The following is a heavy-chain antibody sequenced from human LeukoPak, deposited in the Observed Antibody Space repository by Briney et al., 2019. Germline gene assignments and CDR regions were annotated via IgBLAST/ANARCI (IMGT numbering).Heavy chain of an antibody. J-gene: IGHJ4*02. CDR3: AKHGRMGTINPSY. CDR2: IYHSGST. Sequence: SETLSLTCTVSGYSISSGYYWGWIRQPPGKGLEWIGSIYHSGSTYYNPSLKSRVTISVDTSKNQFSLKLSSVTAADTAVYYCAKHGRMGTINPSYWGQGTLVTVSS. CDR1: GYSISSGYY. V-gene: IGHV4-38-2*02. D-gene: IGHD5-24*01.